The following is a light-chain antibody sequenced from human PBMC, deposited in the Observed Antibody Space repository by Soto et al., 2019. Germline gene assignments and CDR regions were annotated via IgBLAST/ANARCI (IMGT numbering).Light chain of an antibody. V-gene: IGKV3-15*01. CDR3: LQYHHRWA. CDR2: RAS. Sequence: VVKQAPATLCPSALDSSALSCRASQNIYYNVAWYQHRPGQAPRLLIYRASTRATGVPARFSGSGSGTEFTLTISSLQSEDFTVYSCLQYHHRWAFGQGTKVDIK. CDR1: QNIYYN. J-gene: IGKJ1*01.